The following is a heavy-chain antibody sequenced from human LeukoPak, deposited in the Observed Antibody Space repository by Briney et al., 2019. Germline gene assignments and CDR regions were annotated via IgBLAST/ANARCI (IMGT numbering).Heavy chain of an antibody. V-gene: IGHV4-39*07. Sequence: SETLSLTCTVSGGSISSSSYYWGWIRQPPGKGLEWIGSIYYSGSTYYNPSLKSRVTISVDTSKNQFSLKLSSVTAADTAVYYCARAPDSSGPFDYWGQGTLVTVSS. CDR3: ARAPDSSGPFDY. D-gene: IGHD3-22*01. CDR1: GGSISSSSYY. CDR2: IYYSGST. J-gene: IGHJ4*02.